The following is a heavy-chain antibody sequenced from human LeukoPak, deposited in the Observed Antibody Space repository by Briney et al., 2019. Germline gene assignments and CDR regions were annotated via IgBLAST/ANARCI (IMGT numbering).Heavy chain of an antibody. CDR1: GGSFSGYY. CDR3: ARYMVRGPRGSNKDYMDV. CDR2: INHSGST. D-gene: IGHD3-10*01. Sequence: SETLSLTCAVYGGSFSGYYWSWIRQPPGKGLEWIGEINHSGSTNYNPSLKSRVTISVNTSKNQFSLKLNSVTAADTAFYYCARYMVRGPRGSNKDYMDVWGKGTTVTVSS. J-gene: IGHJ6*03. V-gene: IGHV4-34*01.